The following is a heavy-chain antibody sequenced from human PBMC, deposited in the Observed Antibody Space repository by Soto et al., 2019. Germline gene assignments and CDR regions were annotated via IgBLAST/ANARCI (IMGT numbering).Heavy chain of an antibody. V-gene: IGHV4-61*01. J-gene: IGHJ5*02. CDR2: IYYSGST. Sequence: QVQLQESGPGLVKPSETLSLTCTGSGGSVSSGSYYWSWLRPPPGKGLEWIGSIYYSGSTNYNPSLNSRVTISVDTSKNQFSLKLSSVTAADTAVYYFASYSGGWYDVSSWGPGGLVTVSS. CDR1: GGSVSSGSYY. CDR3: ASYSGGWYDVSS. D-gene: IGHD6-19*01.